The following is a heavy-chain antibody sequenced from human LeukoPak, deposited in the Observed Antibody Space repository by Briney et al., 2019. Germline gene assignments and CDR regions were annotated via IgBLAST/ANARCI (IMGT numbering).Heavy chain of an antibody. CDR1: GFTLSISA. CDR3: ATAFNWNDVFRGNY. Sequence: PGGSLRLSCAPSGFTLSISATSWVRPAPGKGLEWVSNISGRGSGGSTYYADSVKGRLTISTDNAKNSLYLQMNTLRAEDTAVYYCATAFNWNDVFRGNYWGQGILVTVSS. J-gene: IGHJ4*02. CDR2: ISGRGSGGST. V-gene: IGHV3-23*01. D-gene: IGHD1-1*01.